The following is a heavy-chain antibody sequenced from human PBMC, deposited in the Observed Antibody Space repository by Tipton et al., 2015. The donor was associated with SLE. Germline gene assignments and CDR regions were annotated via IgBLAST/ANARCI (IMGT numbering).Heavy chain of an antibody. V-gene: IGHV4-34*01. Sequence: TLSLTCAVYGESFSGYYWTWIRQPPGKGLEWIGEINHSGSTNYNPSLKSRVTISVDTSKNQFSLKLNSVTAADTAVYYCARDLAVAFDYWGQGTLVTVSS. CDR2: INHSGST. D-gene: IGHD6-19*01. J-gene: IGHJ4*02. CDR1: GESFSGYY. CDR3: ARDLAVAFDY.